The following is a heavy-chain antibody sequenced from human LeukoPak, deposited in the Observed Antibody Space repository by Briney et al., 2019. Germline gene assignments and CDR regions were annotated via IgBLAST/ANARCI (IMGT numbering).Heavy chain of an antibody. D-gene: IGHD2-21*01. CDR2: ISAHNGNA. CDR3: ARVDHCGGDCYSSGSFDY. V-gene: IGHV1-18*01. CDR1: GYTFTSYG. J-gene: IGHJ4*02. Sequence: ASVKVSCKTSGYTFTSYGINWVRPAPGQGLEWMGRISAHNGNANYAQKFQGRVTITTDESTSTAYMELSSLRSEDTAVYYCARVDHCGGDCYSSGSFDYWGQGTLVTVSS.